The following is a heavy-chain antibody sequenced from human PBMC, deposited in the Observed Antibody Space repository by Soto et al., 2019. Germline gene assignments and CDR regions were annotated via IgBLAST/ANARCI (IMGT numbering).Heavy chain of an antibody. J-gene: IGHJ4*02. CDR2: INGGGSST. D-gene: IGHD1-26*01. V-gene: IGHV3-74*01. Sequence: VGSLRLSCAASGFTFSSYWMHWVRQAPGKGLVWVARINGGGSSTSYADSVKGRFTISRDNARSTLYLQMNSLRAEDTAVYYCLVSGNYRFDYWGPGILVTVSS. CDR3: LVSGNYRFDY. CDR1: GFTFSSYW.